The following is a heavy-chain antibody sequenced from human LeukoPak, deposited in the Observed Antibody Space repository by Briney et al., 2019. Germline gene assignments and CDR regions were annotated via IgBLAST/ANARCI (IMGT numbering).Heavy chain of an antibody. CDR1: GFTFSSYT. CDR2: IRSSSSTI. V-gene: IGHV3-48*01. D-gene: IGHD4-17*01. Sequence: GGSLRLSCAASGFTFSSYTMNWVRPAPGKGLEWVSYIRSSSSTIYYTDSVKGRFTISRDNAKNSMYLQMNSLRADDTAMYYCASMTTVTLDDAFDLWGQGTMVTVSS. J-gene: IGHJ3*01. CDR3: ASMTTVTLDDAFDL.